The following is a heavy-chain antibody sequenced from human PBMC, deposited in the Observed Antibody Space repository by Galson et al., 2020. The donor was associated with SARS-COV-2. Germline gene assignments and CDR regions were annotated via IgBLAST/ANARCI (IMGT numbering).Heavy chain of an antibody. V-gene: IGHV1-2*02. CDR3: ARVGRPGALSWFDP. CDR1: GYTLTAFY. Sequence: ASVTVSCKASGYTLTAFYIHWVRQAPGREPEWTGWVNPNTAGSQYAQKFQGRVSMTTDTSINTAYMELLNLTHDDTSIYYCARVGRPGALSWFDPWGQGTRVTVSS. J-gene: IGHJ5*02. CDR2: VNPNTAGS. D-gene: IGHD1-26*01.